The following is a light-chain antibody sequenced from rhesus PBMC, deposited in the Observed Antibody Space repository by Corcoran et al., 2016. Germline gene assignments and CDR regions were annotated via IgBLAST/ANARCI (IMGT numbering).Light chain of an antibody. CDR1: ESVTLFGINL. CDR2: QAS. V-gene: IGKV7-13*01. J-gene: IGKJ1*01. CDR3: LKSKNSPRT. Sequence: DIVLTQSPASLAVSPGQRATITCRASESVTLFGINLIHWYQQKPGQPPKLLIHQASNKDTGVPARFRGSGAGTDFTLTIDPVEADDGADYDCLKSKNSPRTFGQGTKVEIK.